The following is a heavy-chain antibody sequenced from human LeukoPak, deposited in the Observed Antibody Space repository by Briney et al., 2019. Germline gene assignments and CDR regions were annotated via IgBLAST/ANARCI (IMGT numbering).Heavy chain of an antibody. D-gene: IGHD5-12*01. V-gene: IGHV3-48*03. Sequence: TGGSLRLSCAASGFTFSSYEMNWVRQAPGKGLEWVSYISSSGSTIYYADSVKGRFTISRDNAKNSLYLQMNSLRAEDTAVYYCARGPPERGYNFYYYYYMDVWGKGTTVTVSS. CDR1: GFTFSSYE. CDR2: ISSSGSTI. CDR3: ARGPPERGYNFYYYYYMDV. J-gene: IGHJ6*03.